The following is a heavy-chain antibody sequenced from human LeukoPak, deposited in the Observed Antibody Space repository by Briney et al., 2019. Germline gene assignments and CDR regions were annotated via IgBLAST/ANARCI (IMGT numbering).Heavy chain of an antibody. Sequence: GGSLRLSCAASGFTFSSYAMSWVRQAPGKGLEWVSAISGSGGSTYYADSVKGRFTISRDNSKNTLYLQMNSLTVEDTAIYYCAKNADRGAYCRGGSCYPYYYYYMDVWGTGTTVTISS. V-gene: IGHV3-23*01. D-gene: IGHD2-15*01. CDR1: GFTFSSYA. CDR2: ISGSGGST. J-gene: IGHJ6*03. CDR3: AKNADRGAYCRGGSCYPYYYYYMDV.